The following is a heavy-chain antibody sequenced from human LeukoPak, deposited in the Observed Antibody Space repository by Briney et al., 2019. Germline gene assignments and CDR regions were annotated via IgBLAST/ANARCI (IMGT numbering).Heavy chain of an antibody. Sequence: PGGSLRLSCAASGFTFSGYWMSWVRQAPGKGLECVAKINQDGTKKYYVDSVKGRFTISRDNAKNSLFLQMNSLRAEDTAVYYCATEDFWRMDAWGQGTTVTVSS. CDR2: INQDGTKK. V-gene: IGHV3-7*04. D-gene: IGHD3-3*01. CDR3: ATEDFWRMDA. CDR1: GFTFSGYW. J-gene: IGHJ6*02.